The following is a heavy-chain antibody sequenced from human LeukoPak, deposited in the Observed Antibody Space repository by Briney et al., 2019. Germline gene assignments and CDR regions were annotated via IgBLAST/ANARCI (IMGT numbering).Heavy chain of an antibody. CDR3: ARVGYYRSGTYYGVIDD. CDR2: VYYSGST. Sequence: SETLSLTCAVYGGSFSGYYWSWIRQPPGKGLEWIGSVYYSGSTYYNPSLKSRVTISVETSKNQFSLKLSSVTAADTAVYYCARVGYYRSGTYYGVIDDWGQGTLVTVSS. V-gene: IGHV4-34*01. D-gene: IGHD3-10*01. CDR1: GGSFSGYY. J-gene: IGHJ4*02.